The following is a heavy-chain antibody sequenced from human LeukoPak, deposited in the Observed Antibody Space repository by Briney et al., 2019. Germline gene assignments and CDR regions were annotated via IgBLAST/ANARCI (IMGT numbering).Heavy chain of an antibody. Sequence: GGSLCLSYAASEFTFSNYWMTWVRQPPGNGLEWVANIKQDGSEKYHVDSVEGRFTISRDNTKNSMYQQMNSLRADDTALYFCAKGGYTRSWCWVYWGQGTLVTVSS. J-gene: IGHJ4*02. D-gene: IGHD6-13*01. CDR2: IKQDGSEK. V-gene: IGHV3-7*01. CDR1: EFTFSNYW. CDR3: AKGGYTRSWCWVY.